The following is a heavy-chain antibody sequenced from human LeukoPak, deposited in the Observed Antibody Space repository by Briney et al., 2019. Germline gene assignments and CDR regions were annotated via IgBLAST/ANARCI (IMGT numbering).Heavy chain of an antibody. V-gene: IGHV3-30-3*01. Sequence: PGGSLRLSCAASGFTFSSYAMHWVRQAPGKGLEWVAVISYDGSNKYYADSVKGRFTISRDNSKNPLYLQMNSLRAEDTAVYYCARGGSYLTSFDYWGQGTLVTVSS. CDR1: GFTFSSYA. CDR3: ARGGSYLTSFDY. J-gene: IGHJ4*02. CDR2: ISYDGSNK. D-gene: IGHD1-26*01.